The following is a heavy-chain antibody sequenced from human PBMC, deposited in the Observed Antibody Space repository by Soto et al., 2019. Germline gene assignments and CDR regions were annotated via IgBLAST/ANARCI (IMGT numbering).Heavy chain of an antibody. Sequence: QVRLVESGGGVVQPGRSLRLSCAASGFNFGGFGMHWVRQAPGKGLEWLSVLSYEGSEEYYADSVRGRFTISRDNSKNTLFLQMDSLRVDDTGVYYCALTRRSSLLEVAGPGFEYWGQGTLVTVS. V-gene: IGHV3-30*03. J-gene: IGHJ4*02. D-gene: IGHD6-19*01. CDR1: GFNFGGFG. CDR3: ALTRRSSLLEVAGPGFEY. CDR2: LSYEGSEE.